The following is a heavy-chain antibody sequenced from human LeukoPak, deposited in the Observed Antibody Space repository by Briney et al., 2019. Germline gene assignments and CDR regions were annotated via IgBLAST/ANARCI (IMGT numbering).Heavy chain of an antibody. J-gene: IGHJ3*02. Sequence: SETLSLTCTVPGGSISTGSYYWGWIRQPPGKGLEWIGSMYYSGSTYYNTSLKSRVTISVDTSKNPLSLKLSSVTAADTAVYYCAGLHTQTHAFDIWGQGTMVTVSS. CDR2: MYYSGST. CDR3: AGLHTQTHAFDI. CDR1: GGSISTGSYY. V-gene: IGHV4-39*01. D-gene: IGHD5-18*01.